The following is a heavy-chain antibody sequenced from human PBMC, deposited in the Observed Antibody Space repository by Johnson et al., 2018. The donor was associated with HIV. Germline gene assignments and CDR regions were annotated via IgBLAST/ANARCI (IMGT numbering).Heavy chain of an antibody. CDR1: GFTFDDYG. D-gene: IGHD3-3*01. CDR2: IRSKPYSYAT. Sequence: VQLVESGGGVVRPGGSLRLSCAASGFTFDDYGMSWVRQASGKGLEWVGRIRSKPYSYATAYAASVTGRFTISRDDSKNTAYLQMNSLRAEDTAVYYCARDASVRFLEWFDAFDIWGQGTMVTVSS. CDR3: ARDASVRFLEWFDAFDI. J-gene: IGHJ3*02. V-gene: IGHV3-73*01.